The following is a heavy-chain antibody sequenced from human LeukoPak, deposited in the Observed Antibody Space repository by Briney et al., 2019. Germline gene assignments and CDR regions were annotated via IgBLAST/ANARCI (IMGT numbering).Heavy chain of an antibody. CDR1: GFTFNNYA. Sequence: GSLRLSCVASGFTFNNYAMSWVRQAPGKGLEWVSSISVSSGSTYYADSVKGRFTVSRDNFKNTLHLQMNSLRAEDTAIYYCAKGPYCSSTSCYTIGSFDYWGQGTLVTVSP. V-gene: IGHV3-23*01. CDR3: AKGPYCSSTSCYTIGSFDY. CDR2: ISVSSGST. D-gene: IGHD2-2*02. J-gene: IGHJ4*02.